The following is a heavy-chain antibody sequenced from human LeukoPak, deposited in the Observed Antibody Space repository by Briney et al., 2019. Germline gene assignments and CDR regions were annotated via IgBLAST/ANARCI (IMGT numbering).Heavy chain of an antibody. J-gene: IGHJ4*02. V-gene: IGHV1-46*01. Sequence: GASVKVSCKASGYTFTGYCMHWVRQAPGQGLEWMGIINPSGGSTSYAQKFQGRVTMTRDTSTSTVYMELSSLRSEDTAVYYCARAGESGPDYWGQGTLVTVSS. CDR3: ARAGESGPDY. CDR2: INPSGGST. D-gene: IGHD5-12*01. CDR1: GYTFTGYC.